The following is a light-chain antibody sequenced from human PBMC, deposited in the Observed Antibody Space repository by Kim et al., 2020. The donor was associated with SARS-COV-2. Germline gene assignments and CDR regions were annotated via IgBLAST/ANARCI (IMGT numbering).Light chain of an antibody. CDR1: QSITDDS. CDR3: QHYGYSAWT. J-gene: IGKJ1*01. V-gene: IGKV3-20*01. Sequence: EIVLTQSPGTLSLSPGDTATLACWPSQSITDDSVAWYQQRRGQGPRLLIYGASTRASGVPDRFSGTGSWTDFTLTISRVEPEDFAVYYCQHYGYSAWTFGQGTKVDIK. CDR2: GAS.